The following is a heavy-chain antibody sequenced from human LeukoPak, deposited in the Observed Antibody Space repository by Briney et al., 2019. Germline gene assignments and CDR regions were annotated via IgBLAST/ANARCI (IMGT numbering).Heavy chain of an antibody. Sequence: ETLSLTCAVSGGSISSSPWCSWVRQPPGKGLEWVSSISSSSDYIYYADSVKGRFTISRDNAKNSLYLQMNSLRAEDTAVYYCVILTGYRHGPFDYWGQGTLVTVSS. V-gene: IGHV3-21*01. CDR3: VILTGYRHGPFDY. D-gene: IGHD3-9*01. CDR1: GGSISSSP. CDR2: ISSSSDYI. J-gene: IGHJ4*02.